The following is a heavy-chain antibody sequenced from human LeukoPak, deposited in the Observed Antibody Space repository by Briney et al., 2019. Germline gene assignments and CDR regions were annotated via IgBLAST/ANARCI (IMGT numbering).Heavy chain of an antibody. CDR1: GYTFTSQW. J-gene: IGHJ5*01. D-gene: IGHD5-24*01. CDR2: VFPRDSDT. Sequence: GESLKISCKGYGYTFTSQWIGWVRQMPGKGLEWRGIVFPRDSDTRYSPSFQGRVTISVDKSINSAYLQWTSLKASDTAIYYCARLNGYIDSWGQGTQVTVSS. V-gene: IGHV5-51*01. CDR3: ARLNGYIDS.